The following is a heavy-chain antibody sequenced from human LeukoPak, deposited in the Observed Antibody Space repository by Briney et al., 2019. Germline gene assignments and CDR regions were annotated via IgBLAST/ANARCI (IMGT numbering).Heavy chain of an antibody. D-gene: IGHD2-15*01. CDR2: INSDGSST. J-gene: IGHJ6*02. CDR1: GFTFSSYW. CDR3: AREISYCSGGSCYGMDV. Sequence: PGGSLRLSCAASGFTFSSYWMHWVRQAPGKGLVWVSRINSDGSSTSYADSVKGRFTISRDNAKNALYLQMNSLRAEDTAVYYCAREISYCSGGSCYGMDVWGQGTTVTVSS. V-gene: IGHV3-74*01.